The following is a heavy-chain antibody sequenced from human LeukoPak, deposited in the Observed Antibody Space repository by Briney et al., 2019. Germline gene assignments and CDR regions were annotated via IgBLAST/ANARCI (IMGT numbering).Heavy chain of an antibody. J-gene: IGHJ4*02. CDR3: AKDPRAYYYDSSGNY. CDR2: ISGSGGST. Sequence: GGSLRLSCAASGFTFSSYAMRWVRQAPGKGLEWVSAISGSGGSTYYADSVKGRFTISRDNSKNTLYLQMNSLRAEDTAVYYCAKDPRAYYYDSSGNYWGQGTLVTVSS. D-gene: IGHD3-22*01. V-gene: IGHV3-23*01. CDR1: GFTFSSYA.